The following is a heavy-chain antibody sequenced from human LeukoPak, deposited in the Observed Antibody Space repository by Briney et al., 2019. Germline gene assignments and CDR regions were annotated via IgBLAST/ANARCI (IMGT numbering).Heavy chain of an antibody. CDR3: ARDPLIEMATISYFDY. CDR1: GGTFSSYA. CDR2: IIPIVGIA. D-gene: IGHD5-24*01. Sequence: ASVKVSCKASGGTFSSYAISWVRQAPGQGLEWMGRIIPIVGIANYAQKFQGRVTITADKSTSTAYMELSSLRSEDTAVYYCARDPLIEMATISYFDYWAREPCHRLL. J-gene: IGHJ4*02. V-gene: IGHV1-69*04.